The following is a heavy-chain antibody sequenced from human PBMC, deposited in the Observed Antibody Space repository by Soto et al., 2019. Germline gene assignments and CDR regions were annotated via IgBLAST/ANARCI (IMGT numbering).Heavy chain of an antibody. Sequence: GESLKISCKGSGYSFTSYWIGWVRQMPGKGLEWMGIIYPGDSDTRYSPSFQGQVTISADKSISTAYLQWSSLKASDTAMYYCVRSRFPGIAVAGEIHDAFDIWGQGTMVTVSS. CDR2: IYPGDSDT. CDR1: GYSFTSYW. V-gene: IGHV5-51*01. CDR3: VRSRFPGIAVAGEIHDAFDI. D-gene: IGHD6-19*01. J-gene: IGHJ3*02.